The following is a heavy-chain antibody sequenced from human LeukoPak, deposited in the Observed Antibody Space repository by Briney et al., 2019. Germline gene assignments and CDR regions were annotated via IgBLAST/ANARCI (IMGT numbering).Heavy chain of an antibody. V-gene: IGHV3-23*01. CDR3: AKDAPVNIVVVPAANS. CDR1: GFTFSSYA. D-gene: IGHD2-2*01. J-gene: IGHJ4*02. CDR2: ISGSGGST. Sequence: GGSLRLSCEASGFTFSSYAMSWVRQAPGKGLEWVSAISGSGGSTYYADSVKGRFTISRDNSKNTLYLQMNSLRAEDTAVYYCAKDAPVNIVVVPAANSWGQGTLATVSS.